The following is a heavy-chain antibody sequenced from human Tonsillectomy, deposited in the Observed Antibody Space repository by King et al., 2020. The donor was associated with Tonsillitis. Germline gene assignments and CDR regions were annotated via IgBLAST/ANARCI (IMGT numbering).Heavy chain of an antibody. CDR1: GFTFSSYA. D-gene: IGHD1-26*01. CDR3: AGASGGLSGSYPLNAFDV. Sequence: DVQLVESGGGLVQPGGSLRLSCAASGFTFSSYAMSWVRQAPGKGLEWVSTLSGSGSSTYYADSVKGRRTISRDNSKNTLYLQMSSLGAEETAVYYCAGASGGLSGSYPLNAFDVWGPGAMVTVS. V-gene: IGHV3-23*04. CDR2: LSGSGSST. J-gene: IGHJ3*01.